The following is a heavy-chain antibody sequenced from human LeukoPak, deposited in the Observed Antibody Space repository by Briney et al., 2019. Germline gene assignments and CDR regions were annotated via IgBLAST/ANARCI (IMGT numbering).Heavy chain of an antibody. V-gene: IGHV1-46*01. J-gene: IGHJ6*02. CDR2: INPSDGST. Sequence: ASVKVSCKASGYIFTTYYMHWVRQAPGQGLEWMGVINPSDGSTNYAQRFQGRVTFTSDTSATVVYMDLSSLRSEDTAEYYCARDQGVAGFMDVWGQGTTVTVSS. CDR3: ARDQGVAGFMDV. CDR1: GYIFTTYY. D-gene: IGHD6-19*01.